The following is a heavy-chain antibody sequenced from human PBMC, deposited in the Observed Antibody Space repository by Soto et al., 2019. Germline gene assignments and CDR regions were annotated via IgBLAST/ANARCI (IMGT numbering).Heavy chain of an antibody. V-gene: IGHV4-59*01. CDR2: VFYTGRA. Sequence: PSETLSLTCTVSGGSLGSYYWSWIRQPPGKGLEWIGYVFYTGRANYNASLKSRVSISLGTSNYQFSLKLSSVTAADSAVYYCARASDYYDSSGYWWAFDYWGQGTLVTVSS. D-gene: IGHD3-22*01. CDR1: GGSLGSYY. J-gene: IGHJ4*02. CDR3: ARASDYYDSSGYWWAFDY.